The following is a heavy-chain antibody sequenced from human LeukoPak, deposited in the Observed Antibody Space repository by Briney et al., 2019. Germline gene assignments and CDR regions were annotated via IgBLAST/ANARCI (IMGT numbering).Heavy chain of an antibody. D-gene: IGHD2-8*01. CDR2: VYHTGTS. CDR1: GASINDYY. V-gene: IGHV4-59*01. Sequence: SETLSLTCSVPGASINDYYWTWIRQPPGKGLEWIGYVYHTGTSGYHPSLKSRVAMSLDTSKNQVSLKLRSVTAADTAVYFCTRVVNGGHFDYWGQGTLVTVSS. CDR3: TRVVNGGHFDY. J-gene: IGHJ4*02.